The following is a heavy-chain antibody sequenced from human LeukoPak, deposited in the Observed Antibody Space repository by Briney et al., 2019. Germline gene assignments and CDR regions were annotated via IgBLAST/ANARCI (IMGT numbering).Heavy chain of an antibody. CDR2: IYTSGST. Sequence: SESLSLTCTVAGGSISSYYWSWIRQPAGKGLEWVGRIYTSGSTNYNPSLKSGVTMSVDTSKDQFSLKLSTVTAADTAVDYCSRVGHYYDSSGYYVSVIDPGGQGTLVTVSS. CDR1: GGSISSYY. D-gene: IGHD3-22*01. CDR3: SRVGHYYDSSGYYVSVIDP. V-gene: IGHV4-4*07. J-gene: IGHJ5*02.